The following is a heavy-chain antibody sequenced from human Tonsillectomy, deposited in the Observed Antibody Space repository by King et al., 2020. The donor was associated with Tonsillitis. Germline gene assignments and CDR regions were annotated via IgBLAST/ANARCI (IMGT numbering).Heavy chain of an antibody. Sequence: VQLVESGGGVVQPGRSLRLSCAASGFTFSNYAMHWVRQAPGKGLEWVTIISYDGSNKYYADSVKGRFTISRDNSKNTLYLQMNSLRPEDTAVYYCAKSPGEWDLLSLGFDIWGQGTMVTVSS. V-gene: IGHV3-30*18. J-gene: IGHJ3*02. CDR1: GFTFSNYA. CDR2: ISYDGSNK. D-gene: IGHD1-26*01. CDR3: AKSPGEWDLLSLGFDI.